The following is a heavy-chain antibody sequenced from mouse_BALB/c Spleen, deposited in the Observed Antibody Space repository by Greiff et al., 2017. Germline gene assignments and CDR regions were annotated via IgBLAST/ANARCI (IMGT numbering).Heavy chain of an antibody. CDR3: TRGRNRYVYAMDY. J-gene: IGHJ4*01. V-gene: IGHV1S22*01. Sequence: LQQPGSELVRPGASVKLSCKASGYTFTSYWMHWVKQRPGQGLEWIGNIYPGSGSTNYDEKFKSKATLTVDTSSSTAYMQLSSLTSEDSAVYYCTRGRNRYVYAMDYWGQGTSVTVSS. CDR2: IYPGSGST. D-gene: IGHD2-14*01. CDR1: GYTFTSYW.